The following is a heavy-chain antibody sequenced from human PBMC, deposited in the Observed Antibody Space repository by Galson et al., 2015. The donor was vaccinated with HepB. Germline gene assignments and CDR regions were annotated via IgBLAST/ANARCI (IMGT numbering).Heavy chain of an antibody. CDR2: ISTSSTSL. Sequence: SLRLSCAASGFTFSTYSMNWVRQAPGKGLEWVSSISTSSTSLFYADSVRGRFTISRDNAKNSLYLQVNSLRAEDTAVYYCARDLPGKWELLVADAFDIWGQGTMVTVSS. D-gene: IGHD1-26*01. J-gene: IGHJ3*02. CDR3: ARDLPGKWELLVADAFDI. V-gene: IGHV3-21*04. CDR1: GFTFSTYS.